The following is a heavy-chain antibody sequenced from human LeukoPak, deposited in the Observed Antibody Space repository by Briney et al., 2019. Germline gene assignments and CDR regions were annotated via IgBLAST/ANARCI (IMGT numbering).Heavy chain of an antibody. CDR2: IIPIFGTA. J-gene: IGHJ4*02. V-gene: IGHV1-69*05. CDR1: GGTFSSYA. CDR3: ARESDYDYVWGSSTS. Sequence: SVKVSCKASGGTFSSYAISWVRQAPGQGLEWMGGIIPIFGTANYAQKFQGRVTITTDESTSTAYMGLSSLRSEDTAVYYCARESDYDYVWGSSTSWGQGTLVTVSS. D-gene: IGHD3-16*01.